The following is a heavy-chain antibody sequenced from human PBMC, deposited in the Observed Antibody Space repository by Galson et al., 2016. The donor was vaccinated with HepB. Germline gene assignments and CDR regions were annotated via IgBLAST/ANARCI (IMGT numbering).Heavy chain of an antibody. CDR3: ARDLGAAGTDYSVMSV. J-gene: IGHJ6*02. D-gene: IGHD6-13*01. Sequence: TLSLTCTVSGASISGSAYYLSWVRQHPEKGLEWIGCIYYSGNTYYNPSLRSRVCLSVDTSKNHFSLKMDSATAAATAVYYCARDLGAAGTDYSVMSVWGQGTTVTVS. CDR1: GASISGSAYY. V-gene: IGHV4-31*03. CDR2: IYYSGNT.